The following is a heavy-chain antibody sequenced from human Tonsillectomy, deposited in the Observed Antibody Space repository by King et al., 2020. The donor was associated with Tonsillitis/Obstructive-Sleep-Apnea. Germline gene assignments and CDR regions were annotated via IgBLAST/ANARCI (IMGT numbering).Heavy chain of an antibody. CDR2: ISGSGGST. V-gene: IGHV3-23*04. CDR1: RFIFSNYA. J-gene: IGHJ6*02. Sequence: VQLVESGGGLVQPGGSLRISCAVYRFIFSNYAMNWVRQAPGKGLEWVSEISGSGGSTYYADSVMGRFTISRDNPKNTLYLQMNSLRTEDTAVYYCAKRFWAERSTRPYCYSAMDVWGQGTTVTVAS. D-gene: IGHD5-24*01. CDR3: AKRFWAERSTRPYCYSAMDV.